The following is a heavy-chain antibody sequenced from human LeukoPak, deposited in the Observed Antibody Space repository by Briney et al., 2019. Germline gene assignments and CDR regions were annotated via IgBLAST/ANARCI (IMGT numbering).Heavy chain of an antibody. D-gene: IGHD6-19*01. CDR1: GFTFSSYG. CDR3: ARAGPGQWLIAF. Sequence: GGSLRLSCAASGFTFSSYGMHWVRQAPGKGLEWVAVIWYDGSNKYYADSVKGRFTISRDNSKNTLYLQMNSLRAEDTAEYYCARAGPGQWLIAFWGQGTLVTVSS. V-gene: IGHV3-33*01. J-gene: IGHJ4*02. CDR2: IWYDGSNK.